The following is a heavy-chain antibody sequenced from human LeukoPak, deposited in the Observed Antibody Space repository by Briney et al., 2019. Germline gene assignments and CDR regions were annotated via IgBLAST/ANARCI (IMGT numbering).Heavy chain of an antibody. Sequence: PGGSLRLSCAASEFTFSNAWMTWVRQAPGKGLEWVGRIKSKTDGGTTDYAAPVKGRFTISRDDSKNTLYLQMNSLKTEDTAVYYCTREAVTANGYFDYWGQGTLVTVSS. CDR2: IKSKTDGGTT. CDR3: TREAVTANGYFDY. J-gene: IGHJ4*02. CDR1: EFTFSNAW. D-gene: IGHD2-21*02. V-gene: IGHV3-15*01.